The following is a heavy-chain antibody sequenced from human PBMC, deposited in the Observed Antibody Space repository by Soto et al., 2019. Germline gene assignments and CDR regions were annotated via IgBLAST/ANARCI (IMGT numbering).Heavy chain of an antibody. CDR3: ARGGRGGSTTLWY. V-gene: IGHV3-30-3*01. J-gene: IGHJ4*02. Sequence: QVQLVESGGGVVQPGRSLRLSCAASGFTFSSYAMHWVRQAPGKGLEWVAVISYDGSNKYYADSVKGRFTISRDNSKNTLYLQMNSLRAEDTAVYYCARGGRGGSTTLWYWGQGTLVTVSS. CDR1: GFTFSSYA. D-gene: IGHD2-15*01. CDR2: ISYDGSNK.